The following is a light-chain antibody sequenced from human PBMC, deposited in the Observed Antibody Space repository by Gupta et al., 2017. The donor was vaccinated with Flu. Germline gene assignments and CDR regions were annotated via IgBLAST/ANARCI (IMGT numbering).Light chain of an antibody. V-gene: IGLV3-19*01. J-gene: IGLJ3*02. CDR1: SLRSYY. Sequence: SSELTQDPAVSVALGQTVRITCQGDSLRSYYASWYQQKPGQAPVLVLYGKNNRPSGIPDRFSGSRSGNTASLTITGAQSEDGADYYCNSRDSSGNPWVFGGGTKLNVL. CDR3: NSRDSSGNPWV. CDR2: GKN.